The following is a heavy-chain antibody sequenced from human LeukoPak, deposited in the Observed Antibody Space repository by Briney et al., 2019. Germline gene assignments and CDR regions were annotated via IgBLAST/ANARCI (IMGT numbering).Heavy chain of an antibody. CDR3: ARLASGSYGPLTPFDY. V-gene: IGHV4-59*08. D-gene: IGHD1-26*01. Sequence: PSETLSLTCTVSGGPLSSFFWSWIRQPPGKGLEWVGYIYYSGSTNYNPSLKSRVTISVDTSKNQFSLRLSSVTAADTAVYYSARLASGSYGPLTPFDYWGQGTLVTVSS. CDR1: GGPLSSFF. CDR2: IYYSGST. J-gene: IGHJ4*02.